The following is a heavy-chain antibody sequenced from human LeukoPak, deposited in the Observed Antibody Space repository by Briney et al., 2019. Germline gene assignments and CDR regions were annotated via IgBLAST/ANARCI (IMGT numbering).Heavy chain of an antibody. CDR2: ISSSGSTI. D-gene: IGHD1-1*01. J-gene: IGHJ4*02. Sequence: GGSLRLSCAASGXTFSSYEVNWVRQAPGKGLEWVSYISSSGSTIYYAASVKGRFTISRDNAKNSLYLQMNSLRAEDTAVYYCARDGKGRKRIGYYFDYWGQGTLVTVSS. CDR3: ARDGKGRKRIGYYFDY. V-gene: IGHV3-48*03. CDR1: GXTFSSYE.